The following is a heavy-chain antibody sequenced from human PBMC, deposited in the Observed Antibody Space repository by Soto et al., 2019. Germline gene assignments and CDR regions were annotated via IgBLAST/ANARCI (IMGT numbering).Heavy chain of an antibody. Sequence: ASVKVSCKASGFTFSKYGLNWVRQAPGQGLEWMGWVSANNGHTNYAQNLQGRVSMTTDTSTSTAYMELRGLRFDDTAVYYCARDIESVTAKHFFYYYAMDVWGQGTTVTVSS. CDR2: VSANNGHT. CDR3: ARDIESVTAKHFFYYYAMDV. D-gene: IGHD2-8*01. CDR1: GFTFSKYG. J-gene: IGHJ6*02. V-gene: IGHV1-18*01.